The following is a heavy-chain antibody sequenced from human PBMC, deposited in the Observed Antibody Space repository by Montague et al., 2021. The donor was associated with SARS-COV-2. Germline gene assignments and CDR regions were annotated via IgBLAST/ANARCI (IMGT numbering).Heavy chain of an antibody. D-gene: IGHD5-12*01. CDR3: ARETSGYEYYFDV. V-gene: IGHV4-34*01. Sequence: SETLSLTCAVYGGSFSGYYWSWIRQTPGTGLEWIGEINDSGSTLYKSSLQGRVSISIDTSNNQFSLKLTSVAATDTAMYFCARETSGYEYYFDVWGQGTLVTVSS. CDR2: INDSGST. J-gene: IGHJ4*02. CDR1: GGSFSGYY.